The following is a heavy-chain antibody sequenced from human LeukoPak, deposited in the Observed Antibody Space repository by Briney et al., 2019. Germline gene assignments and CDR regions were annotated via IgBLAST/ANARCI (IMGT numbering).Heavy chain of an antibody. D-gene: IGHD3-16*02. J-gene: IGHJ4*02. CDR3: ASYDYVWGSYRYFDY. CDR1: GYTFTDYY. V-gene: IGHV1-2*02. Sequence: ASVKVSCKASGYTFTDYYMHWVRQAPGQGLEWMGWINPNSGGTNFAQKFQGRVTMTRDTSISTAYMELSRLRSDDTAVYYCASYDYVWGSYRYFDYWGQGTLVTVSS. CDR2: INPNSGGT.